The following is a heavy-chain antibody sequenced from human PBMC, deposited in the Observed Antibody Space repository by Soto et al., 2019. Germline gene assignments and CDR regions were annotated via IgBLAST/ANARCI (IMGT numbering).Heavy chain of an antibody. D-gene: IGHD6-19*01. Sequence: GGSLRLWCIASEFTFIRSFMGGVRQAPGKGLEWVANINQDGSGTYYVDSVKGRFTISRDNAKNSLYLQMNSLRAEDTAVYYCARYFRGSGRYFFDHWGQGTLVTVSS. CDR1: EFTFIRSF. CDR3: ARYFRGSGRYFFDH. CDR2: INQDGSGT. V-gene: IGHV3-7*03. J-gene: IGHJ4*02.